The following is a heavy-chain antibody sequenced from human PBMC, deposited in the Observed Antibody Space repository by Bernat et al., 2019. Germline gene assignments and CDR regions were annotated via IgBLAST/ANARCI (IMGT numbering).Heavy chain of an antibody. CDR2: INPNSGGT. D-gene: IGHD3-22*01. CDR1: GYTFTGYY. CDR3: AREDSSGFHYGMDV. J-gene: IGHJ6*02. V-gene: IGHV1-2*04. Sequence: QVQLVQSGAEVKKPGASVKVSCKASGYTFTGYYMHWVRQAPGQGLEWMGWINPNSGGTNYAQKFQGWVTMTRDTSISTAYMELSRLRSDDTAVYYCAREDSSGFHYGMDVWGQGITVTVSS.